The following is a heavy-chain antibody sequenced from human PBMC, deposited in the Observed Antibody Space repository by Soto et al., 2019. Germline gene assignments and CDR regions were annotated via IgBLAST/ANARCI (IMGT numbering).Heavy chain of an antibody. D-gene: IGHD3-10*01. CDR3: ATTYYYGSGSPY. CDR2: IYYSGST. J-gene: IGHJ4*02. V-gene: IGHV4-31*03. Sequence: QVQLQESGPGLVKPSQTLSLTCTVSGGSISSGGYYWSWIRQHPGKGLEWIGYIYYSGSTYYNPSLKSRXXIXVXXSKNQFSLKLSSVTAADTAVYYCATTYYYGSGSPYWGQGTLVTVSS. CDR1: GGSISSGGYY.